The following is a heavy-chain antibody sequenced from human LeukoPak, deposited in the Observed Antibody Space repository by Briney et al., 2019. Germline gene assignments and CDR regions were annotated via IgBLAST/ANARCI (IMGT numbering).Heavy chain of an antibody. CDR2: IKEDGSEI. CDR1: AFTFSNYW. J-gene: IGHJ4*02. V-gene: IGHV3-7*01. Sequence: GGSLRLSCAASAFTFSNYWMSWVSQAPGKGLEWVANIKEDGSEISYVDSVKGRFTISRDNAKNSLYLQMNSLTVDDTAVYYCARDRGYSSFDYWGQGTLVTVSS. D-gene: IGHD4-23*01. CDR3: ARDRGYSSFDY.